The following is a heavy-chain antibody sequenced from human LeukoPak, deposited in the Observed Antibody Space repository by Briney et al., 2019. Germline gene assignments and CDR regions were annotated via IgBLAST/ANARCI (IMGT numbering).Heavy chain of an antibody. Sequence: GASVKVSCKASGGTFSSYAISWVRQAPGQGLEWMGGIIPIFGTANYAQKFQGRVTITADESTGTAYMELSSLTFEDTAVYYCARGPPNWGMVGYWGQGTLVTVSS. CDR1: GGTFSSYA. CDR3: ARGPPNWGMVGY. D-gene: IGHD7-27*01. J-gene: IGHJ4*02. V-gene: IGHV1-69*01. CDR2: IIPIFGTA.